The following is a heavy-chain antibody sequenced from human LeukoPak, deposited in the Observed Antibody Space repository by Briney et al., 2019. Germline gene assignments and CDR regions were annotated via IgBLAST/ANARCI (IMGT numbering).Heavy chain of an antibody. V-gene: IGHV4-34*01. CDR3: ARGGAQYCSSTSCYTLFDY. D-gene: IGHD2-2*02. CDR1: GGSFSGYY. CDR2: IHHSGST. Sequence: SETLSLTCAVYGGSFSGYYWSWIRQPPGKGLGWIGEIHHSGSTNYNPSLKSRVTISVDTSKNQFSLNLSSVTAADTAVYYCARGGAQYCSSTSCYTLFDYWGQGTLVTVSS. J-gene: IGHJ4*02.